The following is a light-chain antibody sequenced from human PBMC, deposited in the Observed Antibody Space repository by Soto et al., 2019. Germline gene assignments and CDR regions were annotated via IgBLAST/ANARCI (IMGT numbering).Light chain of an antibody. CDR1: QSVSSA. Sequence: EIVSTQSPATLSLSPGERATLSCRASQSVSSALAWYQQKPGLPPRLLIYDASTRATGIPARFSGSGSGTDVTLTISSLQSQDFAVYYCQQYNKWPRTFGQGTKEDIK. J-gene: IGKJ1*01. CDR3: QQYNKWPRT. CDR2: DAS. V-gene: IGKV3-15*01.